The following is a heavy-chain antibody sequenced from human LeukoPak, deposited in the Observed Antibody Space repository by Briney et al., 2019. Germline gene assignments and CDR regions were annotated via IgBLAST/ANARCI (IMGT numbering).Heavy chain of an antibody. D-gene: IGHD6-6*01. V-gene: IGHV4-39*01. CDR1: GGSISSSSYY. CDR3: ARSSIAALSTDY. J-gene: IGHJ4*02. CDR2: IYYSGST. Sequence: SQTLSLTCTVSGGSISSSSYYWGWIRQPPGKGLEWIGSIYYSGSTYYNPSLKSRVTISVDTSKNQFSLKLSSVTAADTAVYYCARSSIAALSTDYWGQGTLVTVSS.